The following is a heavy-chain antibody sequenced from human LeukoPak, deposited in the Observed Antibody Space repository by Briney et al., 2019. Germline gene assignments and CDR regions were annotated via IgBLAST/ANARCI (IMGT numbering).Heavy chain of an antibody. V-gene: IGHV4-39*02. CDR2: IYYSGAT. D-gene: IGHD6-19*01. CDR3: VREPSGTLGMGY. J-gene: IGHJ4*02. CDR1: GVSISSNSDY. Sequence: SGPTLVNPSATLSLICSVSGVSISSNSDYWGWIRQPPGKGLEWIGSIYYSGATYYNPSFKSRVTISLDTYKHQFSLNVSSLSGADTAVYFLVREPSGTLGMGYWGQGTLVTVSS.